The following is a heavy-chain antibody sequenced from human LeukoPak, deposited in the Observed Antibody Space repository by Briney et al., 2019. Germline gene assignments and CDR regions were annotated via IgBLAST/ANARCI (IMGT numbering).Heavy chain of an antibody. CDR1: GFTFSSYA. Sequence: GGSLRLSCAASGFTFSSYAMSWVRQAPGKGLEWVSAISGSGGSTYYADSVKGRFTISRDNSKNTLYLQMNSLRAEDTAVYYCAKDLDIVVVPAATDYWGQGTLVTVPS. V-gene: IGHV3-23*01. CDR2: ISGSGGST. D-gene: IGHD2-2*03. J-gene: IGHJ4*02. CDR3: AKDLDIVVVPAATDY.